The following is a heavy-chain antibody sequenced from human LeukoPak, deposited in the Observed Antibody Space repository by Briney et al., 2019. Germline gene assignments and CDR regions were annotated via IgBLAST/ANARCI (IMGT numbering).Heavy chain of an antibody. CDR1: GYSISSGYY. D-gene: IGHD3-3*01. V-gene: IGHV4-38-2*02. CDR3: ARGVGDFWSGYQDAFDI. J-gene: IGHJ3*02. CDR2: IYHSGST. Sequence: PSETLSLTCTVSGYSISSGYYWGWIRQPPGKGLEWIGSIYHSGSTYYNPSLKSRVTISVDTSKNQFSLKLSSVTAADTAVYYCARGVGDFWSGYQDAFDIWGQGTMVTVSS.